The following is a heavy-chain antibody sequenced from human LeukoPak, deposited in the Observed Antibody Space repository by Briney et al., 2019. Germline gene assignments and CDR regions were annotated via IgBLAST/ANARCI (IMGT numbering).Heavy chain of an antibody. D-gene: IGHD3-22*01. J-gene: IGHJ4*02. Sequence: GGSLKISCKGSGYSFTSYWIGWVRQMPGKGLEWMGIIYPGDSDTRYSPSFQGQVTISADKSISTAYLQWSSLKASDTAMYYCARHGGNYYDSSGYYYGYWGQGTLVTVSS. CDR2: IYPGDSDT. V-gene: IGHV5-51*01. CDR1: GYSFTSYW. CDR3: ARHGGNYYDSSGYYYGY.